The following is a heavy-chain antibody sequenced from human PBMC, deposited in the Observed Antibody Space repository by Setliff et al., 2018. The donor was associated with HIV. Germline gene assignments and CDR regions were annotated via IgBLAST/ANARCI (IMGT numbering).Heavy chain of an antibody. CDR2: VYHTGST. J-gene: IGHJ4*02. CDR3: ARLGAEDFSDYDWVDY. V-gene: IGHV4-38-2*02. D-gene: IGHD5-12*01. Sequence: SETLSLTCTVSGYSISSRYYWGWIRQPPGKGLEWIGSVYHTGSTYYNPSLKSRVTMSADTSKNQFSLKLSSVTAADTAVYYCARLGAEDFSDYDWVDYWGQGTLVTVSS. CDR1: GYSISSRYY.